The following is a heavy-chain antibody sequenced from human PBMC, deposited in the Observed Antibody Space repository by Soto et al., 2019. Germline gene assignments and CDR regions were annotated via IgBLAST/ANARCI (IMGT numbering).Heavy chain of an antibody. J-gene: IGHJ4*02. Sequence: VQLVESGGGLVQPGGSLRLSCVVSGLTVSINPMSWVRQAPGKGLEWVAVIYSGGGTHYADSVKGRFTISRDNSKNTVYLQMNSLRAEDTAVYYCARDGSGYWGQGTLVTVSS. CDR2: IYSGGGT. CDR3: ARDGSGY. V-gene: IGHV3-66*01. CDR1: GLTVSINP.